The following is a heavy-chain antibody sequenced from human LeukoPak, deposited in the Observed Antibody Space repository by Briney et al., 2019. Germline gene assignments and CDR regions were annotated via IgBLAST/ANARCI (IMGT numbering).Heavy chain of an antibody. CDR2: ISSSSSYI. CDR1: GFTFSSYS. J-gene: IGHJ6*02. V-gene: IGHV3-21*01. Sequence: GGSLRLSCAASGFTFSSYSMNWVRQAPGKGLEWVSSISSSSSYIYYADSVKGRFTISRDNAKNTLYLQMNSLRAEDTAVYYCATGQGHGMDVWGQGTTVTVSS. CDR3: ATGQGHGMDV.